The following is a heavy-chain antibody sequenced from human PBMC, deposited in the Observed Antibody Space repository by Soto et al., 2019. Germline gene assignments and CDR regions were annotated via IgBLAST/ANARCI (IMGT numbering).Heavy chain of an antibody. Sequence: GESLKISCKGSGYSFTSYWIGWVRQMPGKGLEWMGIIYPGDSDTRYSPSFQGQVTISADKSISTAYLQWSSLKASDTAMYYCERSSYNYYDSSDLDYWGQGTLVTVYS. CDR3: ERSSYNYYDSSDLDY. V-gene: IGHV5-51*01. D-gene: IGHD3-22*01. J-gene: IGHJ4*02. CDR1: GYSFTSYW. CDR2: IYPGDSDT.